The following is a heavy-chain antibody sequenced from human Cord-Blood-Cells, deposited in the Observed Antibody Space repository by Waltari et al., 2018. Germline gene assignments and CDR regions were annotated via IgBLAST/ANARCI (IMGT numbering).Heavy chain of an antibody. J-gene: IGHJ3*02. CDR1: GGSISSSSYY. CDR2: IYYSGST. Sequence: QLQLQESGPGLVKPSETLSLTCTVSGGSISSSSYYWAWIRQPPGKGLEWIGSIYYSGSTYYNPSLKSRVTISVDTSKNQFSLKLSSVTAADTAVYYCARLVQLERRAFDIWGQGTMVTVSS. CDR3: ARLVQLERRAFDI. V-gene: IGHV4-39*01. D-gene: IGHD1-1*01.